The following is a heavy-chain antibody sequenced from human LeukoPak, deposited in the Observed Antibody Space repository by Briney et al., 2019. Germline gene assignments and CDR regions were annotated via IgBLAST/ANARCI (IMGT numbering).Heavy chain of an antibody. D-gene: IGHD3-22*01. J-gene: IGHJ6*02. CDR3: ARVYHSSGYYYYHYYGMDV. CDR2: INAGNGNT. CDR1: GYTFTSYA. Sequence: ASVKVSCKASGYTFTSYAMHWVRQAPGQRLEWMGWINAGNGNTKYSQKFQGRVTITRDTSASTAYMELSSLRSEDTAVYYCARVYHSSGYYYYHYYGMDVWGQGTTVTVSS. V-gene: IGHV1-3*01.